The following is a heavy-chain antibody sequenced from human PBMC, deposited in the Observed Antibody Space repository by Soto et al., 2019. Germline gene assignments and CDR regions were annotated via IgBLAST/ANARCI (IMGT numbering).Heavy chain of an antibody. D-gene: IGHD3-10*01. J-gene: IGHJ6*02. V-gene: IGHV3-53*04. CDR1: GFTVSSNY. Sequence: EVQLVESGGGLVQPGGSLRLSCEDSGFTVSSNYMSWVRQAPGKGLEWVSVIYSGGSTYYADSVKGRFTISRHNSKNTLYLQMNSRRAEDTAVYYCASYMVREDVWGQGTTVTVSS. CDR2: IYSGGST. CDR3: ASYMVREDV.